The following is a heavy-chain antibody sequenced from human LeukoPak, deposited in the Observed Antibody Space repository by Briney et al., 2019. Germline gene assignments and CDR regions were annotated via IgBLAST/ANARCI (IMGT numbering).Heavy chain of an antibody. D-gene: IGHD4-17*01. Sequence: GRSLRLSCAASGFTFSNAWMSWVRQAPGKGLEWVGRIKSKTDGGTTDYAAPVKGRFTISRDDSKNTLYLQMNSLKTEDTAVYYCTTDRYGDYYFDYWGQGTLVTVSS. CDR2: IKSKTDGGTT. V-gene: IGHV3-15*01. J-gene: IGHJ4*02. CDR3: TTDRYGDYYFDY. CDR1: GFTFSNAW.